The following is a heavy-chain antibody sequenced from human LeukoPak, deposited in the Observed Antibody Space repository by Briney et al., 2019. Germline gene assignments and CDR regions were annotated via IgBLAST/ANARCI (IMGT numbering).Heavy chain of an antibody. D-gene: IGHD1-26*01. Sequence: PSETLSLTCTVSGGSISSSSYYWGWIRQPPGKGLEWIGSIYYSGSTYYNPSLKSRVTISVDTSKNQFSLKLSSVTAADTAVYYCARRYYTDWYFDLWGRGTLVTVSS. CDR1: GGSISSSSYY. J-gene: IGHJ2*01. V-gene: IGHV4-39*01. CDR3: ARRYYTDWYFDL. CDR2: IYYSGST.